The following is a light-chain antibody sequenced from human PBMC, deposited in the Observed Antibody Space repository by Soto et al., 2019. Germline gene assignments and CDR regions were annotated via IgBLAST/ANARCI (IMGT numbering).Light chain of an antibody. CDR1: RSDVGDYKY. Sequence: QSALTQPRSVSGSPGQSVTISCTGTRSDVGDYKYVSWYQHHPGKAPKVMIYDVSKRPSGVPDRFSGSKSGNTASLTISGLQAEDEADYYCCSYAGSYTYVFGTGTKLTVL. CDR3: CSYAGSYTYV. J-gene: IGLJ1*01. CDR2: DVS. V-gene: IGLV2-11*01.